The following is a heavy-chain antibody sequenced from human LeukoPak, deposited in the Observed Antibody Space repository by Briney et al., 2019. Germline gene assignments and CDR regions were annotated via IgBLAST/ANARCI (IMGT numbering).Heavy chain of an antibody. CDR2: IKNDASGE. D-gene: IGHD5-24*01. CDR1: GFTFSNYW. Sequence: TGGSLRLSCAASGFTFSNYWMSWVRQAPGKGLEWVANIKNDASGEYYVDSVKGRFTISRDNAQNSLYLQMNSLRAEGTAVYYCARADYIYDYWGQGTLVTVSS. J-gene: IGHJ4*02. CDR3: ARADYIYDY. V-gene: IGHV3-7*01.